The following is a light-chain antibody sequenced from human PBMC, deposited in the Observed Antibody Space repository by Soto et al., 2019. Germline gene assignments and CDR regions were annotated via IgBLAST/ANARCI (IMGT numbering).Light chain of an antibody. CDR3: VLYMGSGISV. V-gene: IGLV8-61*01. CDR1: SGSVSTSYH. J-gene: IGLJ2*01. CDR2: STN. Sequence: QAVVTQEPSFSVSPGGTVTLTCGLSSGSVSTSYHPSWYQQTPGQAPRTLIYSTNTRSSGVPDRCSGSILGNKAALTNTGAQADDESDYYCVLYMGSGISVFGGGTKLTVL.